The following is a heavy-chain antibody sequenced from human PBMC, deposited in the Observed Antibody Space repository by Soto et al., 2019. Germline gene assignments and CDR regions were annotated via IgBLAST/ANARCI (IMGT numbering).Heavy chain of an antibody. J-gene: IGHJ6*01. Sequence: PGWSXRVSCTSAVVPCIIYTMHLLRRAPGKGLECVGIISFDGSSKYYADWLNGRIVISRYNSKDSLYLQMDTLRPDDTAIYYCARDTPNSLTNSKGFHHYGM. CDR3: ARDTPNSLTNSKGFHHYGM. CDR1: VVPCIIYT. V-gene: IGHV3-30*09. CDR2: ISFDGSSK. D-gene: IGHD1-1*01.